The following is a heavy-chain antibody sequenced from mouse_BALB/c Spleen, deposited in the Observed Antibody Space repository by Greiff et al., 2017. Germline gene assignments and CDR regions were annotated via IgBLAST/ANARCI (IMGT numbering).Heavy chain of an antibody. D-gene: IGHD1-1*01. CDR3: ARSNYGSRGFAY. J-gene: IGHJ3*01. CDR2: INPSTGYT. V-gene: IGHV1-7*01. Sequence: QVQLKQSGAELVKPGASVKLSCKASGYTFTSYWMHWVKQRPGQGLEWIGYINPSTGYTEYNQKFKDKATLTADKSSSTAYMQLSSLTSEDSAVYYCARSNYGSRGFAYWGQGTLVTVSA. CDR1: GYTFTSYW.